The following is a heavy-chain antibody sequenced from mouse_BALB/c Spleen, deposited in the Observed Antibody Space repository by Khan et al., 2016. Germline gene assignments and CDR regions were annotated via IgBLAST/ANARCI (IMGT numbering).Heavy chain of an antibody. CDR1: GYTFSSYW. Sequence: QVQLQQSGAELMKPGASVKISCKATGYTFSSYWIEWVKQRPGHGLEWIGEILPGSGSTNYNEKFRGKATFTAATSSNTAYMQLSSLTSEDSAVHYCERTDRRGYCDYWGQGTTLTVSS. CDR3: ERTDRRGYCDY. CDR2: ILPGSGST. J-gene: IGHJ2*01. V-gene: IGHV1-9*01.